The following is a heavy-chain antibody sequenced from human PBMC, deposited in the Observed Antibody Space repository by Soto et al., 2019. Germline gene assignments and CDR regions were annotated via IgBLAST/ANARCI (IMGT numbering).Heavy chain of an antibody. V-gene: IGHV3-23*01. CDR3: ARDSRRFDY. Sequence: SVKGRFTISRDNSKNTLFLQMNGLRAEDTAVYYCARDSRRFDYWGQGTLVTVSS. J-gene: IGHJ4*02.